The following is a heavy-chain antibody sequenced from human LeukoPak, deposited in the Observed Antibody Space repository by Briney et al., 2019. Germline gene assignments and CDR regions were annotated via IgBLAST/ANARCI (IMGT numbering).Heavy chain of an antibody. Sequence: PGGSLRLSCAASGFTFSSYGMHWVRQAPGKELEWVAVIWYDGSNKYYADSVKGRFTISRDNSKNTLNLQMNSLRAEDTAVYYCAREGGEHCSGGSCYSSPHDYWGQGTLVTVSS. J-gene: IGHJ4*02. V-gene: IGHV3-33*01. D-gene: IGHD2-15*01. CDR3: AREGGEHCSGGSCYSSPHDY. CDR1: GFTFSSYG. CDR2: IWYDGSNK.